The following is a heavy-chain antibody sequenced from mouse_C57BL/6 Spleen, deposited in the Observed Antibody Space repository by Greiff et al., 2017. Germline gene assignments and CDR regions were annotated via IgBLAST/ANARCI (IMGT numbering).Heavy chain of an antibody. CDR2: IYPSDSET. D-gene: IGHD2-4*01. CDR1: GYTFTSYW. Sequence: VQLQQPGAELVRPGSSVKLSCKASGYTFTSYWLDWVKQRPGQGLEWIGNIYPSDSETHYNQKFKDKATLTVDKSSSTDYMQLSSLTSEDSAVYYCASGRKNDYALYAMDYWGQGTSVTVSS. V-gene: IGHV1-61*01. CDR3: ASGRKNDYALYAMDY. J-gene: IGHJ4*01.